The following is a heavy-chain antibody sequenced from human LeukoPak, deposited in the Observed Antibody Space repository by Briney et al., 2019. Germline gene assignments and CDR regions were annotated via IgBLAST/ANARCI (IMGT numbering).Heavy chain of an antibody. D-gene: IGHD3-10*01. CDR3: ARDEVEGYYYGSGSLALYYFDY. Sequence: ASVKVSCKASGYTFTGYYMHLVRQAPGQGLEWMGWINPNSGGTNYAQKFQGRSTMTRDTSISTADMELSRLRSDDTAVYYCARDEVEGYYYGSGSLALYYFDYWGQGTLVTVSS. V-gene: IGHV1-2*02. CDR1: GYTFTGYY. J-gene: IGHJ4*02. CDR2: INPNSGGT.